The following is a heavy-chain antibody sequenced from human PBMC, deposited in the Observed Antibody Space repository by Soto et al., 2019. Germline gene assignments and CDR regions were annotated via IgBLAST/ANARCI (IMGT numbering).Heavy chain of an antibody. CDR3: ARRHLAVAVSPWFDP. D-gene: IGHD6-19*01. CDR1: GLSITDSEMG. J-gene: IGHJ5*02. V-gene: IGHV2-26*01. CDR2: IDSSGDK. Sequence: QVTLKESGPVLVKPTETLTLRCTVSGLSITDSEMGVSWIRQPPGQPLEWLAHIDSSGDKSYRTFLKSRRANSKDTSKSQIVLTMTNMDPADTATYYCARRHLAVAVSPWFDPWGQGIPVTVSS.